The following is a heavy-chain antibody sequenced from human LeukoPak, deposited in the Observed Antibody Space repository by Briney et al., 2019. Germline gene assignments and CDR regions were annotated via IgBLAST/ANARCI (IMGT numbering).Heavy chain of an antibody. CDR1: GYTFTSYY. J-gene: IGHJ5*02. CDR2: INPSGGST. CDR3: ARGGILRFLEWLLDEWWFDP. V-gene: IGHV1-46*01. D-gene: IGHD3-3*01. Sequence: GASVKVSCKASGYTFTSYYMHWVRQAPGQGLEWMGIINPSGGSTSYARKFQGRVTMTRDTSTSTVYMELSSLRSEDTAVYYCARGGILRFLEWLLDEWWFDPWGQGTLVTVSS.